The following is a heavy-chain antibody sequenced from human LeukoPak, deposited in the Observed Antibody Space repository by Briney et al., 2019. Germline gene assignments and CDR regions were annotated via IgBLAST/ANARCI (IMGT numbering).Heavy chain of an antibody. CDR2: INPKTGGT. J-gene: IGHJ4*02. Sequence: GASVKVSCKASGYTFTDYYMHWVRQAPGQGLQWMGRINPKTGGTNYAQKFQDRVTMTGDASISTAYMELSRLRSDDTAVYYCARRVQTTGVCDYWGQGTLVSVSS. V-gene: IGHV1-2*06. D-gene: IGHD4/OR15-4a*01. CDR3: ARRVQTTGVCDY. CDR1: GYTFTDYY.